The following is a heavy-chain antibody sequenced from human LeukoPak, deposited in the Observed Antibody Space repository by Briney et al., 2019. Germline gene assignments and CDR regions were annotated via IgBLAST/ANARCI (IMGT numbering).Heavy chain of an antibody. J-gene: IGHJ4*02. Sequence: PGGSLRLSCAASGFTFSSYWMHWVRQVPGKSLMWVSGINTDGSSTRYADSVKGRFTISRDNAKNTVYLQMHSLRGEDTAVYYCARPPLYTSSFDYWGQGTLVTVSS. CDR3: ARPPLYTSSFDY. CDR1: GFTFSSYW. V-gene: IGHV3-74*01. CDR2: INTDGSST. D-gene: IGHD2-2*01.